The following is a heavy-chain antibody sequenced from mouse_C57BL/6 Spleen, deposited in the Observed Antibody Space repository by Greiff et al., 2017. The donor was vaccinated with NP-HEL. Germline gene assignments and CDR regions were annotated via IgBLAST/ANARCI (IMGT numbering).Heavy chain of an antibody. Sequence: EVMLVESGGGLVQPGGSLKLSCAASGFTFSDYGMAWVRQAPRKGPEWVAFISNLAYSIYYADTVTGRFTISRENAKNTLYLEMSSLRSEDTAMYYCARHALITTVVARYFDVWGTGTTVTVSS. CDR3: ARHALITTVVARYFDV. D-gene: IGHD1-1*01. V-gene: IGHV5-15*04. CDR2: ISNLAYSI. CDR1: GFTFSDYG. J-gene: IGHJ1*03.